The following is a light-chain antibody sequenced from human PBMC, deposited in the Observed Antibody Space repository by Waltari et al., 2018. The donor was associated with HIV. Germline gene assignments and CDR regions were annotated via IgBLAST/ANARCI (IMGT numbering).Light chain of an antibody. J-gene: IGLJ3*02. CDR3: TSYSYSHHFA. CDR1: DRELGFSNF. V-gene: IGLV2-14*01. Sequence: QSVLTQPASVSGSPGQSISLSCTGTDRELGFSNFVSWYQPLPGKAPRLIIYRGTARASGISSRFSASKSGNTASLSISGLQLEDEGDYYCTSYSYSHHFAFGGGTTLTVL. CDR2: RGT.